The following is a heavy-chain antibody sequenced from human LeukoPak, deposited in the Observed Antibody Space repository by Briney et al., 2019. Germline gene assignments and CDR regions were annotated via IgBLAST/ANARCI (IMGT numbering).Heavy chain of an antibody. D-gene: IGHD3-16*01. V-gene: IGHV3-7*01. CDR1: GFTFSNYW. CDR2: IKQDGSHK. J-gene: IGHJ4*02. CDR3: AREDYDYVWGSYDSY. Sequence: GGSLRLSCAASGFTFSNYWMSWVRQAPGKGLEWVANIKQDGSHKYHVDSVKGRFTISRDNAKSSLYLQMNSLRAEDTAVYYCAREDYDYVWGSYDSYWGQGTLVTVSS.